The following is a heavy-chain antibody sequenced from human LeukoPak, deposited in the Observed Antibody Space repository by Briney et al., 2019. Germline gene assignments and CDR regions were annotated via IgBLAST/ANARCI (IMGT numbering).Heavy chain of an antibody. D-gene: IGHD3-22*01. CDR2: IRYDGSNK. CDR1: GFTFSSYG. Sequence: GGSLRLSCAASGFTFSSYGMHWVRQAPGKGLEWVAFIRYDGSNKYYADSVKGRFTISRDNSKNTLYLQMSSLRAEDTAVYYCARAYYYDSSGSHWGQGTLVTVSS. CDR3: ARAYYYDSSGSH. J-gene: IGHJ4*02. V-gene: IGHV3-30*02.